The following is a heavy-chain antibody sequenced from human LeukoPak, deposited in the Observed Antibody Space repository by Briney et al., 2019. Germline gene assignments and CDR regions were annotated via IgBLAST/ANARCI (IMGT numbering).Heavy chain of an antibody. CDR3: AKVAALSN. CDR2: ISWNSGSI. Sequence: GGSLRLSCAASGFTFDDYAMHWVRQAPGKGLEWVSGISWNSGSIGYADSVKGRFTISRDNSKNTLYLQMNSLRAEDTAVYYCAKVAALSNWGQGTLVTVSS. D-gene: IGHD6-13*01. V-gene: IGHV3-9*01. J-gene: IGHJ4*02. CDR1: GFTFDDYA.